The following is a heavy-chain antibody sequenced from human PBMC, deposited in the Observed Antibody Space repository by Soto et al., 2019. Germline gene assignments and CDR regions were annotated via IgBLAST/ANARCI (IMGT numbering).Heavy chain of an antibody. Sequence: EVQLLESGGGLVQPGGSLRLSCAASGFTFSNYAMSWVRQAPGKGLEWVSAISGGGGSTNYADSVKGRFTISRDNSKNTLYLQMNSLRAEDTALYYCAKGGYGGKFDYWGQGTLVTVSS. V-gene: IGHV3-23*01. CDR2: ISGGGGST. J-gene: IGHJ4*02. CDR3: AKGGYGGKFDY. CDR1: GFTFSNYA. D-gene: IGHD6-25*01.